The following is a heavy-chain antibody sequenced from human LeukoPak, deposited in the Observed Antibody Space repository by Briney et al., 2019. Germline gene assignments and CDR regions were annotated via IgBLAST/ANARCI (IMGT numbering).Heavy chain of an antibody. V-gene: IGHV5-51*01. J-gene: IGHJ4*02. CDR2: IYPGDSDT. CDR1: GSIFTSYW. D-gene: IGHD1-1*01. Sequence: PGASLQISGKCSGSIFTSYWIGWVRQLRGKGLEWMGIIYPGDSDTTYSPSFKGQVIISANKSIRTAYLQWSSLKASDTAMYYCVRHPGSYFDYWGQGTLVTVSS. CDR3: VRHPGSYFDY.